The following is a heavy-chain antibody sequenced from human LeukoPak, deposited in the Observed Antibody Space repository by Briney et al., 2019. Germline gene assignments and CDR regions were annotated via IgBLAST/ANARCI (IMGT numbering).Heavy chain of an antibody. D-gene: IGHD4/OR15-4a*01. CDR2: IYSDNT. CDR1: GFTFSTYA. Sequence: PGGSLRLSCAASGFTFSTYAMSWVRQAPGKGLEWVSFIYSDNTHYSDSVKRGFTISRYNSKNTLYLQMNSLRAEDTAVYYCARRAGAYSHPYDYWGQGTLVTVSS. CDR3: ARRAGAYSHPYDY. J-gene: IGHJ4*02. V-gene: IGHV3-66*04.